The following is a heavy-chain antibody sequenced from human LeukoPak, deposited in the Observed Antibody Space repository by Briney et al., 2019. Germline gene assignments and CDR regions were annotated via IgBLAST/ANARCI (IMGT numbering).Heavy chain of an antibody. J-gene: IGHJ3*02. V-gene: IGHV4-39*01. CDR2: IYYSGST. CDR3: ARRGYYGLGSYAFDI. CDR1: GGSISSSSYY. Sequence: PSETLSLTCTVSGGSISSSSYYWGWIRQPPGKGLEWIGSIYYSGSTYYNPSLKSRVTISVDTSKNQFSLKLSSVTAADTAVYYCARRGYYGLGSYAFDIWGQGTMVTVSS. D-gene: IGHD3-10*01.